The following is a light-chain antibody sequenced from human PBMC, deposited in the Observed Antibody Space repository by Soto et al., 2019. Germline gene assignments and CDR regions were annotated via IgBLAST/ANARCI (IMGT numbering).Light chain of an antibody. V-gene: IGKV3-15*01. J-gene: IGKJ1*01. Sequence: EMVMTQSPATLSVSPGERATLSCRASQSVSSNLAWYQQKPGQAPSLLIYGASTRATGIPARFSGSGSGTEFTLTISSLQSEDFAVYYCHQYNNCPPMTFGQGTKVEIK. CDR3: HQYNNCPPMT. CDR2: GAS. CDR1: QSVSSN.